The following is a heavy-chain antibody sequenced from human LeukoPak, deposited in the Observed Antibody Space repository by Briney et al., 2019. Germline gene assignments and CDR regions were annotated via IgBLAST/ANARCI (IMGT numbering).Heavy chain of an antibody. J-gene: IGHJ3*02. CDR1: GYTFTSYY. D-gene: IGHD6-13*01. CDR3: ARDPYSSTTDDAFDI. Sequence: GASVKVSCKASGYTFTSYYIHWVRQAPGQGLEWMGIINPSGGSTSYAQKFKGRVTMTRGTSTSTVYMELSSLRSEDTAVYYCARDPYSSTTDDAFDIWGQGTMVTVSS. CDR2: INPSGGST. V-gene: IGHV1-46*01.